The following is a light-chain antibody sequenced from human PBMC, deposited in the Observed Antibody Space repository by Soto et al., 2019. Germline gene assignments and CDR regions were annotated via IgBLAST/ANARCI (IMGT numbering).Light chain of an antibody. Sequence: VVLTQSPGTLSMTPGERATLFCRASENIGSDYLAWYQHKPGQPPSLLTFDASSRAPGIPDRFTGSGSGTDFTLTISSLEPEDFAVYFCQQYYRSPETFGQGTKVEIK. J-gene: IGKJ1*01. CDR3: QQYYRSPET. CDR1: ENIGSDY. V-gene: IGKV3-20*01. CDR2: DAS.